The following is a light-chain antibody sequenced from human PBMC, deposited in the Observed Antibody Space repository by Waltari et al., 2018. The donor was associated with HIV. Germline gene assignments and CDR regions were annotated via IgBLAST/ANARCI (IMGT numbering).Light chain of an antibody. Sequence: QSALTQPASVSGSPGQSITISCTGTSGDVGGDNFVSWYQKHPGKAPKLIIYNVNSRPSGVSIRFSGSRSANTASLTISGLQAEDEADYFCSSYTSSGPRYVLFGGGTRLTVL. CDR2: NVN. CDR1: SGDVGGDNF. V-gene: IGLV2-14*03. J-gene: IGLJ2*01. CDR3: SSYTSSGPRYVL.